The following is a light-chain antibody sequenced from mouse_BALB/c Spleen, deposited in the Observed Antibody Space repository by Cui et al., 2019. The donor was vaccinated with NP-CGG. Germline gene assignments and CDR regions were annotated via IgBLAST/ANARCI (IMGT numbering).Light chain of an antibody. CDR3: APWYSNHWV. Sequence: QAVVTQASALTTSPGETVTLTCRSSTGAVTTSNYANWVQEKPDHLFTGLIGGTNNRAPGVPARFSGSLIGNKAALTITGAQTEDEAIYFCAPWYSNHWVFGGGTKLTVL. CDR2: GTN. CDR1: TGAVTTSNY. J-gene: IGLJ1*01. V-gene: IGLV1*01.